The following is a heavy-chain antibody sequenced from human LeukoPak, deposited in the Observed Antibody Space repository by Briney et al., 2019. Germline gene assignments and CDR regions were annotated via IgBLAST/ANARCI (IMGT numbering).Heavy chain of an antibody. V-gene: IGHV1-2*02. CDR3: ARGRRIVVPAASQVDH. Sequence: ASVKLSCKASGYTFTGYYMHWVRQAPGQGLEWMGWINPNSGGTNYAQKFQGRVTMTRDTSISTAYMELSRLRSDDTAVYYCARGRRIVVPAASQVDHWGQGTLVTVSS. J-gene: IGHJ5*02. CDR2: INPNSGGT. D-gene: IGHD2-2*01. CDR1: GYTFTGYY.